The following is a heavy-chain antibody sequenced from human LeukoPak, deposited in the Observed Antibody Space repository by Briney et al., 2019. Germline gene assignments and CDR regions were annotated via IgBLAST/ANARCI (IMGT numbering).Heavy chain of an antibody. CDR2: ITTSSSYI. D-gene: IGHD6-13*01. CDR3: ARDPAAAGTVWFDP. Sequence: KSGGSLRLSCAASGFTFSSYAMNWVRQAPGKWLEWVSSITTSSSYIYYADSVKGRFTISRDDAKNSLYLQMNSLRVEDTAVYYCARDPAAAGTVWFDPWGQGTLVTVSS. CDR1: GFTFSSYA. J-gene: IGHJ5*02. V-gene: IGHV3-21*01.